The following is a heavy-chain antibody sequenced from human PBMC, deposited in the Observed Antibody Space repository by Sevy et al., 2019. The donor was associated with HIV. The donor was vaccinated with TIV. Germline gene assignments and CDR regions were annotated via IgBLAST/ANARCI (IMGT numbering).Heavy chain of an antibody. CDR3: AKDSRGYFDL. J-gene: IGHJ2*01. V-gene: IGHV3-43D*03. CDR2: ISWDGGST. Sequence: GGSLRLSCAASGFTFDDYAMHWVRQAPGKGLGWVSLISWDGGSTYYADSVKGRFTISKENSKNSLYLQMNSLRAEDTALYYRAKDSRGYFDLWGRGTLVTVSS. CDR1: GFTFDDYA.